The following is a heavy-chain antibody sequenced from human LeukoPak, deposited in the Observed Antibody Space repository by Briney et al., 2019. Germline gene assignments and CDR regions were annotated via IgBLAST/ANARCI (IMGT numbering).Heavy chain of an antibody. D-gene: IGHD3-10*01. V-gene: IGHV1-18*01. J-gene: IGHJ4*02. CDR1: GYTFTSYG. Sequence: GASGKVSCTASGYTFTSYGISWVRQAPGQGLEWMGWISAYNGNANYSQKLQGRGTMTTDTATSTAYMELRSLRSDDTAVYYCAMTTMVRGVIIRRIDYWGQGTLVTVSS. CDR3: AMTTMVRGVIIRRIDY. CDR2: ISAYNGNA.